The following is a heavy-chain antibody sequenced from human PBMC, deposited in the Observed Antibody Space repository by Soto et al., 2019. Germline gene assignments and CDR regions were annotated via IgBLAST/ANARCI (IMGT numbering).Heavy chain of an antibody. J-gene: IGHJ4*02. D-gene: IGHD2-21*02. V-gene: IGHV1-46*01. CDR3: ARVPSCGGDCYLFDY. Sequence: QVLLVQSGAEVTRPGASVKVSCKASGYTFTSYYMHWVRQAPGQGLEWMAMINPSGGRTKYAQIFQGRVTLTRDPSTGTVDMELSSLTSEDTAIYYCARVPSCGGDCYLFDYWGQGTQVTVSS. CDR1: GYTFTSYY. CDR2: INPSGGRT.